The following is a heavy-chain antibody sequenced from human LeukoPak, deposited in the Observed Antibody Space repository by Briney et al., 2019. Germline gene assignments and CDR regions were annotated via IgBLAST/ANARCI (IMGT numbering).Heavy chain of an antibody. V-gene: IGHV4-39*01. CDR2: IFHGGST. J-gene: IGHJ3*01. CDR3: ARRAPGGAFDV. D-gene: IGHD3-16*01. CDR1: GGSISSSSYY. Sequence: SETLSLTCTVSGGSISSSSYYWAWIRLPPGKGLEWIVSIFHGGSTSYNPSLKSRVATSVDTSKNQFSLKLSSVTAADTAVYYCARRAPGGAFDVWGQGTMVTVSS.